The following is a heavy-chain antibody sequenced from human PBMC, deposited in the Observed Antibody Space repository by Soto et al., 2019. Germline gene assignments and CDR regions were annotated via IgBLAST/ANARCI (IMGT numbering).Heavy chain of an antibody. CDR1: GFTFSSYA. J-gene: IGHJ3*02. V-gene: IGHV3-23*01. CDR2: ISGSGGST. D-gene: IGHD2-2*01. CDR3: AKDLSIVVVPAAAFDI. Sequence: GGSLRLSCAASGFTFSSYAMSWVRQAPGKGLEWVSAISGSGGSTYYADSVKGRFTISRDNSKNTLYLQMNSLRAEDTAVYYCAKDLSIVVVPAAAFDIWSQGTMVTVSS.